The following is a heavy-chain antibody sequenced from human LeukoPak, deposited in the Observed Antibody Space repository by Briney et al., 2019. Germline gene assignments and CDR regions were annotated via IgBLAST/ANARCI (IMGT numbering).Heavy chain of an antibody. CDR3: AKAPGIAARPFDP. Sequence: GGSLRLSCAASGFTFSSYGMHWVRQAPGKGLEWVAVISYDRSNKYYADSVKGRFTISRDNSKNTLYLQMNSLRVEDTAVYYCAKAPGIAARPFDPWGQGTLVTVSS. D-gene: IGHD6-6*01. CDR1: GFTFSSYG. CDR2: ISYDRSNK. V-gene: IGHV3-30*18. J-gene: IGHJ5*02.